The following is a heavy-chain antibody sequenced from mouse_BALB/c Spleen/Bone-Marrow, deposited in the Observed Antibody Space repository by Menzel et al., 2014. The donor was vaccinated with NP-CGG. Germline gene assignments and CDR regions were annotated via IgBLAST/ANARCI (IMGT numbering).Heavy chain of an antibody. CDR2: IYPGSGNT. Sequence: VQLQQSGPELVKPGASVKISCKASGYTFTDYYINWVKQKPGQGLEWIGWIYPGSGNTKFNGRFKGKATLTVDTSSSTAYMQLSSLTPEDTAVYFCARILYWYFDVWGAGTTVTVSS. J-gene: IGHJ1*01. CDR1: GYTFTDYY. V-gene: IGHV1-84*02. CDR3: ARILYWYFDV.